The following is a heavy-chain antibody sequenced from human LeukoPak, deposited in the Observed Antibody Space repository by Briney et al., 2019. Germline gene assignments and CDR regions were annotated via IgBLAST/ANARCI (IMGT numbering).Heavy chain of an antibody. CDR1: GGSISSGDYY. J-gene: IGHJ4*02. D-gene: IGHD1-14*01. CDR3: ARENRGATHHFDY. Sequence: PSQTLSLTCTVSGGSISSGDYYWSWIRQPPGKGLEWIGYIYYSGSTYYNPSLKSRVTISVDTSKNQFPLKLSSVTAADTAVYYCARENRGATHHFDYWGQGTLVTVSS. CDR2: IYYSGST. V-gene: IGHV4-30-4*01.